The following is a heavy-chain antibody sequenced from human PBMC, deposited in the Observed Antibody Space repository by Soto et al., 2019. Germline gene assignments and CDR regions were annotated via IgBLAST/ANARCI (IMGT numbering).Heavy chain of an antibody. CDR3: ARGESYCINTSCYIWNTPRHYGMDV. J-gene: IGHJ6*02. CDR1: GGSISSSNW. CDR2: IYHSGST. V-gene: IGHV4-4*02. Sequence: QVQLQESGPGLVKPSGTLSLTCAVSGGSISSSNWWSWVRQPPGKGLEWIGEIYHSGSTNYNPSLQSRVTISVDKSKNQFSLNLSSLTAADTAVYYCARGESYCINTSCYIWNTPRHYGMDVWGQGTTVTVSS. D-gene: IGHD2-2*02.